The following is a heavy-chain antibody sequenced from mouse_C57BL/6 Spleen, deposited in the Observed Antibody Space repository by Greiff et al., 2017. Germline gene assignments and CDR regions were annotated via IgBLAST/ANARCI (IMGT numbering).Heavy chain of an antibody. CDR3: TDSSGVVFAY. Sequence: VQGVESGAELVRPGASVTLSCKASGYTFTDYEMYWVKQTPVHGLEWIGAIDPETGGTAYNQKFTGKAILTADKSSSTAYMELRSLTSEDSAVYYCTDSSGVVFAYGGQGTLVTVSA. CDR2: IDPETGGT. J-gene: IGHJ3*01. CDR1: GYTFTDYE. V-gene: IGHV1-15*01. D-gene: IGHD3-2*02.